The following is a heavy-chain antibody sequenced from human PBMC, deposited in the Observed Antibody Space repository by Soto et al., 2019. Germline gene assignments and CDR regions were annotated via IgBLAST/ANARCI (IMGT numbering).Heavy chain of an antibody. Sequence: QMQLVESGGGVVQPGTSLRLSCAASGFTFNSYGMHWIRQAPGKGLEWLSVISYDGSTKYYADSVKGRFTISRDNSKNMVYLQMNSLRAEDTAVYYCEKDSSGNYYDNFDQWGQGTLVTVSS. J-gene: IGHJ4*02. CDR3: EKDSSGNYYDNFDQ. CDR2: ISYDGSTK. CDR1: GFTFNSYG. D-gene: IGHD3-22*01. V-gene: IGHV3-30*18.